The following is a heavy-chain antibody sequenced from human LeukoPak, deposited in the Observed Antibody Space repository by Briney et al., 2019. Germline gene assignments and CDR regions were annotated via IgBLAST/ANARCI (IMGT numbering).Heavy chain of an antibody. J-gene: IGHJ3*02. CDR2: ISSSGSTI. Sequence: GGSLRLSCAASGFTFSDYYMSWIRQAPGKGLEWVSYISSSGSTIYYADSVKGRFTISRDNAKNSLYLQMNSLRAEDTAVYYCARDFVVPAAGDAFDIWGQGTMVTVSS. D-gene: IGHD2-2*01. V-gene: IGHV3-11*04. CDR3: ARDFVVPAAGDAFDI. CDR1: GFTFSDYY.